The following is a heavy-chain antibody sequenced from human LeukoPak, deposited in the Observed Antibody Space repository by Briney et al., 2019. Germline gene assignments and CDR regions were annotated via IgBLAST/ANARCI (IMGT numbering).Heavy chain of an antibody. CDR3: AARIAAAGQIDY. D-gene: IGHD6-13*01. CDR2: INHSGST. J-gene: IGHJ4*02. V-gene: IGHV4-34*01. CDR1: GGSFSGYY. Sequence: SETLSLTCAVYGGSFSGYYWSWIRQPPGKGLEWIGEINHSGSTNLHPSLKSRVTISLDTSKNQFSLKLSSVTAADSAVYYCAARIAAAGQIDYWGQGTLVTVSS.